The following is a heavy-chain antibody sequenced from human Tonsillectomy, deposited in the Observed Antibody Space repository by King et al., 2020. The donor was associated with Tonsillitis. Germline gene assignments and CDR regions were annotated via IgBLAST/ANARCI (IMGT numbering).Heavy chain of an antibody. CDR3: ARHVSPQNSYGQLDF. D-gene: IGHD5-18*01. V-gene: IGHV5-51*01. CDR1: GYSFTSYW. J-gene: IGHJ4*02. CDR2: IYPGDSDT. Sequence: VQLVQSGAEVKKPGESLKISCKGSGYSFTSYWIAWVRQMPGKGLEWMGIIYPGDSDTRYSPSFQGQVTISADKSISTAYLQWSSLKASDTAIYYCARHVSPQNSYGQLDFWGQGTLVTVSA.